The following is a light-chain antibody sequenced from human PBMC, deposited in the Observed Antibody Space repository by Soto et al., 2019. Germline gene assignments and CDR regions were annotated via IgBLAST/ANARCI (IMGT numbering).Light chain of an antibody. CDR3: QRSYSTPRT. J-gene: IGKJ1*01. V-gene: IGKV1-39*01. CDR2: AAS. CDR1: QRISRY. Sequence: DIQMTQSPSSLSASVGDRVTITCRSSQRISRYLNWYRQKPGKAPELLIYAASTLQSGVPSTVSGSGSVKDFTLTISSLPAEDFATYYWQRSYSTPRTFGQGTKVEIK.